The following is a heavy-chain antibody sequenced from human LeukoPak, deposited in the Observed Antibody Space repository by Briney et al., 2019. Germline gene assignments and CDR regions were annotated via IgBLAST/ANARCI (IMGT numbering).Heavy chain of an antibody. V-gene: IGHV3-7*03. D-gene: IGHD4/OR15-4a*01. J-gene: IGHJ5*02. Sequence: GGSLRLSCAATGFTFDDYGMSWVRQAPGKGLEWVANIKQDGSEKYYVDSVKGRFTISRDNAKNSLYLQMNSLRAEDTAVYYCARDDYQRSVDPWGQGTLVTVSS. CDR1: GFTFDDYG. CDR2: IKQDGSEK. CDR3: ARDDYQRSVDP.